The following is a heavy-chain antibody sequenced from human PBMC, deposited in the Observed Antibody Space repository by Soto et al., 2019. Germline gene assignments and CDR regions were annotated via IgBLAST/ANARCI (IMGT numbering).Heavy chain of an antibody. D-gene: IGHD3-3*02. CDR1: GGSISHYY. CDR3: ARDSSTYGGVGTGEVKEKWFDP. J-gene: IGHJ5*02. V-gene: IGHV4-59*01. CDR2: AYYSGST. Sequence: SETLSLTCSVSGGSISHYYWSWIRQSPGKGLEWIGYAYYSGSTDYNPSLKSRVTMAVDTSKNQVSLKMNSVTTADTAVYYCARDSSTYGGVGTGEVKEKWFDPWGPGTLVTVAS.